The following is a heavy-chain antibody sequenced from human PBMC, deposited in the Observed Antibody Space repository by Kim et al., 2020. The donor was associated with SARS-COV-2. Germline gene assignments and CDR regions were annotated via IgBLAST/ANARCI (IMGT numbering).Heavy chain of an antibody. Sequence: GESLKISCKGSGYSFTSYWIGWVRQMPGKGLEWMGIIYPGDSDTRYSPSFQGQVTISADKSISTAYLQWSSLKASDTAMYYCARQGGELLWKNYYYGMDVWGQGTTVTVSS. CDR2: IYPGDSDT. J-gene: IGHJ6*02. CDR1: GYSFTSYW. D-gene: IGHD1-26*01. CDR3: ARQGGELLWKNYYYGMDV. V-gene: IGHV5-51*01.